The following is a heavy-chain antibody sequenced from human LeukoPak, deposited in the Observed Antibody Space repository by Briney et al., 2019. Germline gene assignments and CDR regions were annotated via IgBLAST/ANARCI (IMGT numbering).Heavy chain of an antibody. J-gene: IGHJ4*02. V-gene: IGHV3-9*01. Sequence: GRSLRLSCAASGFTFDDYAMHWVRQAPGKGLEWDSGISWNSGSIGYADSVKGRFTISRDNAKNSLYLQMNSLRAEDTALYYCAKDEDYDFWSGYYTFDYWGQGTLVTVSS. CDR2: ISWNSGSI. D-gene: IGHD3-3*01. CDR3: AKDEDYDFWSGYYTFDY. CDR1: GFTFDDYA.